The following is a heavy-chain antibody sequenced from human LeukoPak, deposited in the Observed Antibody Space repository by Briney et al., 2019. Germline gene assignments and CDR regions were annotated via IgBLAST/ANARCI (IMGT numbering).Heavy chain of an antibody. D-gene: IGHD3-10*01. J-gene: IGHJ5*02. V-gene: IGHV3-30*02. CDR2: IRYDGNDK. CDR1: GFTFNYYG. Sequence: GGSLRLSCAASGFTFNYYGMHWVRQAPGKGLEWVAFIRYDGNDKLYADSVKGRFTISRDTSRNTLYLQMNRLRADDTAVYYCAKDLMRDRWFGESWGQGTLVTVSS. CDR3: AKDLMRDRWFGES.